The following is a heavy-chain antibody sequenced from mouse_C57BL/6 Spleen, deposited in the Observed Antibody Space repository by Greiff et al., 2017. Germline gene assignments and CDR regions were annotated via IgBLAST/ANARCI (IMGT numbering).Heavy chain of an antibody. CDR2: ISSGSSTI. D-gene: IGHD1-1*01. V-gene: IGHV5-17*01. CDR3: ARNYYGTLFDY. Sequence: EVQGVESGGGLVKPGGSLKLSCAASGFTFSSYAMSWVRQAPEKGLEWVAYISSGSSTIYYADTVKGRFTISRDNAKNTLFLQMTSLRSEDTAMYYCARNYYGTLFDYWGQGTTLTVSS. J-gene: IGHJ2*01. CDR1: GFTFSSYA.